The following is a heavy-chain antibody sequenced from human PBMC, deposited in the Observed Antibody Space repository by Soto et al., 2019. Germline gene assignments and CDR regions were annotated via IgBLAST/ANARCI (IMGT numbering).Heavy chain of an antibody. CDR2: ISAYNGNT. J-gene: IGHJ4*02. V-gene: IGHV1-18*01. D-gene: IGHD4-17*01. Sequence: GASVKVSCKASGYTFTSYGISWVRQAPGQGLEWMGWISAYNGNTNYAQKLQGRVTMTTDTSTSTAYMELRSLRSDDTAVYYCARVSFSGLYGDYVFGSRWYYFDYWGQGTLVTVSS. CDR1: GYTFTSYG. CDR3: ARVSFSGLYGDYVFGSRWYYFDY.